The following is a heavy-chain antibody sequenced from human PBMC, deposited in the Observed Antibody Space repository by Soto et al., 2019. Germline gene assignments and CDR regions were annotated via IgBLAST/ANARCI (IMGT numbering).Heavy chain of an antibody. D-gene: IGHD3-10*01. CDR3: AKDVGVGELWVHWFDL. J-gene: IGHJ5*02. Sequence: QVQLVESGGGVVQPGRSLRLSCAASGFTFSSYGMHWVRQAPGKGLEWVAVISFEGTNKYSADSVRGRFTISRDNSKNTLYLQMNSLRDEDTAVYYCAKDVGVGELWVHWFDLWGQGTLVTVSS. V-gene: IGHV3-30*18. CDR2: ISFEGTNK. CDR1: GFTFSSYG.